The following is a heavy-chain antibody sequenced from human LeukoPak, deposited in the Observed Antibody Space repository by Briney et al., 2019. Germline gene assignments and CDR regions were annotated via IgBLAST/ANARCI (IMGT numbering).Heavy chain of an antibody. V-gene: IGHV1-8*01. CDR2: MNPNSGNT. D-gene: IGHD3-3*01. J-gene: IGHJ4*02. CDR3: ARCYDFWSGYYGPCNY. Sequence: ASVTVSCKASGYTFTSYDINWVRQATGQGLEWMGWMNPNSGNTGYAQKFQGRVTMTRNTSISTAYMELSSLRSEDTAVYYCARCYDFWSGYYGPCNYWGQGTLVTVSS. CDR1: GYTFTSYD.